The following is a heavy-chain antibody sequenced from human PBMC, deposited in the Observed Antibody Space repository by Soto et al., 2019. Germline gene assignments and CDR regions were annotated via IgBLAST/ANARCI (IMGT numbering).Heavy chain of an antibody. V-gene: IGHV1-69*04. CDR1: GGTLSRYT. J-gene: IGHJ4*02. CDR3: ARDKGYCSDTSCPDFDY. Sequence: SVTVSCKASGGTLSRYTFSWVRQAPGQGLEWVGRVIPNLGVTNYAKKFQGRFTIVVDTSTSTAYMELNSLRYEDTAVYYCARDKGYCSDTSCPDFDYWGQGTLVTVSS. CDR2: VIPNLGVT. D-gene: IGHD2-15*01.